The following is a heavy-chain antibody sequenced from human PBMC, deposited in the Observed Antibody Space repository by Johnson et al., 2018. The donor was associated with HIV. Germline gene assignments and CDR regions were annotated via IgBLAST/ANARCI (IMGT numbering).Heavy chain of an antibody. CDR3: ITMCGVVGKAHDAFDI. V-gene: IGHV3-15*02. D-gene: IGHD3-3*01. Sequence: VQLVESGGAVVQPGGSLRLSCAASGFTVSSNYMSWVRQPPGKGLERVGRIKIKTDGGTTDYAAPVKGRFTISRDDSKNTLYLQMNSVKTEDTAGGVCITMCGVVGKAHDAFDIWGQGTMVTVAS. CDR2: IKIKTDGGTT. CDR1: GFTVSSNY. J-gene: IGHJ3*02.